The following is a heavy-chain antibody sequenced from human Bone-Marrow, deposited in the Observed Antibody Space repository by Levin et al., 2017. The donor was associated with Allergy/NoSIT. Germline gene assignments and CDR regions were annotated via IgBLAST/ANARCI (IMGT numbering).Heavy chain of an antibody. V-gene: IGHV3-11*05. CDR3: ARESGQLGYYNYYGMDV. J-gene: IGHJ6*02. D-gene: IGHD6-13*01. CDR2: IRSSSSYT. Sequence: GESLKISCAASGFTISDYYMSWIRQAPGKGLEWVSYIRSSSSYTNHTAFCEGRFTISRDNAKNSLFLQMNSLRAEDTAVYYCARESGQLGYYNYYGMDVWGQGTTVTVSS. CDR1: GFTISDYY.